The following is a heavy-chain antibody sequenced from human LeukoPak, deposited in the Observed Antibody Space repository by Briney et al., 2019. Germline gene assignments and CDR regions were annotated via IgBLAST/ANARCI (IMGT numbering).Heavy chain of an antibody. CDR1: GYTFTGYF. CDR3: ARRAVPVFYYYMDV. V-gene: IGHV1-2*02. CDR2: INPNSGGT. Sequence: ASVKVSCKASGYTFTGYFMHWVRQAPGQGLEWMGWINPNSGGTNYAQKFQGRVTMTRDTSISTAYMELSRLGSDDTAVYYCARRAVPVFYYYMDVWGKGTTVTVSS. D-gene: IGHD2-2*01. J-gene: IGHJ6*03.